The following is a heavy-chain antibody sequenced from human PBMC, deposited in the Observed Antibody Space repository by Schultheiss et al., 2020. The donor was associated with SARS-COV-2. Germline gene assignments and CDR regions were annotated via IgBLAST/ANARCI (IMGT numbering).Heavy chain of an antibody. CDR3: AIKYGDYLTRGAFDI. V-gene: IGHV3-7*01. CDR2: IKQDGSEK. CDR1: GFTFSSYW. D-gene: IGHD4-17*01. Sequence: GGSLRLSCAASGFTFSSYWMSWVRQAPGKGLEWVANIKQDGSEKYYVDSVKGRFTISRDNSKNTLYLQMNSLRAEDTAVYYCAIKYGDYLTRGAFDIWGQGTMVTVSS. J-gene: IGHJ3*02.